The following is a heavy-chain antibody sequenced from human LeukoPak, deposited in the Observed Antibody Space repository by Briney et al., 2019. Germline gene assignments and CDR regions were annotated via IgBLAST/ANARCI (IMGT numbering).Heavy chain of an antibody. J-gene: IGHJ4*02. CDR3: VKNDGWFHLAQ. CDR2: IKNDGSET. D-gene: IGHD6-19*01. Sequence: GGSLRLSCAVSGFNLRDHWMDWVRQAPGKGLEWVGHIKNDGSETYYLDSLKGRFSISRDNTNNALYLQMNSLRVEDTAVYYCVKNDGWFHLAQWGQGTLVTVSS. CDR1: GFNLRDHW. V-gene: IGHV3-7*03.